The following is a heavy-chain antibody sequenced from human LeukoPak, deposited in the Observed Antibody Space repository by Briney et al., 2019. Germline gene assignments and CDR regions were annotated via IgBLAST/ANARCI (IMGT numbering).Heavy chain of an antibody. CDR3: ARDCCTDYYDSGGYPGDAFDI. CDR2: INSNGGST. J-gene: IGHJ3*02. Sequence: GASVKVSCKASGYTFTGYYMHWVRQAPGQALEWMGRINSNGGSTNYAQKFQGRVTMTRDTSISTAYMELSRLRSDGTAVYYCARDCCTDYYDSGGYPGDAFDIWGQGTMVTVSS. D-gene: IGHD3-22*01. V-gene: IGHV1-2*06. CDR1: GYTFTGYY.